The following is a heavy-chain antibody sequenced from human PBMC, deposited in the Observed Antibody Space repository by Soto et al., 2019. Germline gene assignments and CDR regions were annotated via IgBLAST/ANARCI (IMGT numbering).Heavy chain of an antibody. D-gene: IGHD1-1*01. CDR1: GDVVSSNSAG. CDR3: ARGSWDDVSGHYYMDV. Sequence: SQTLSLTWDISGDVVSSNSAGWNWIRQTPSRGLEWLGRTYYKSKWYYTYAASVKSRITVSPDTSKNQFSLQLTSVTPEDTAVYYCARGSWDDVSGHYYMDVWDKGTTVTVSS. V-gene: IGHV6-1*01. CDR2: TYYKSKWYY. J-gene: IGHJ6*03.